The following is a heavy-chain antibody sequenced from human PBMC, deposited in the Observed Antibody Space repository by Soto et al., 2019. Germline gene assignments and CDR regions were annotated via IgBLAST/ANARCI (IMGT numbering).Heavy chain of an antibody. J-gene: IGHJ4*02. D-gene: IGHD4-17*01. CDR3: SRVEDYGDYFDY. CDR2: IYDTGTT. CDR1: GASVRSGSYY. V-gene: IGHV4-61*01. Sequence: PSETLSLTCTVSGASVRSGSYYWSWVRQPPGRGLEWIGYIYDTGTTNYNPSLKSRVTMSVDTSKNQFSLKLNSLTAADTALYYCSRVEDYGDYFDYWGQGTLVT.